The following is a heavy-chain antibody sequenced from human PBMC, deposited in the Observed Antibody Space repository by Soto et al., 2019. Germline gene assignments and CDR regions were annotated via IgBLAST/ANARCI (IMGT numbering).Heavy chain of an antibody. CDR3: ARVFKHYQLLKEGYYYYGMDV. CDR1: GFTFSSYA. D-gene: IGHD2-2*01. Sequence: GGSLRLSCAASGFTFSSYAMHWVRQARGKGLEWVAVISYDGSNKYYADSVKGRFTISRDNSKNTLYLQMNSLRAEDTAVYYCARVFKHYQLLKEGYYYYGMDVWGQGTTVTVSS. V-gene: IGHV3-30-3*01. J-gene: IGHJ6*02. CDR2: ISYDGSNK.